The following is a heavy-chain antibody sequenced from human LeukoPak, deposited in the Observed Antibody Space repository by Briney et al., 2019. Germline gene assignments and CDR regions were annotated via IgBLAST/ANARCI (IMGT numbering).Heavy chain of an antibody. D-gene: IGHD4-17*01. CDR1: GYSLGKNYY. V-gene: IGHV4-38-2*01. CDR2: IYGRAST. CDR3: ARYGSRGSASTKFDY. Sequence: PSETLTLTCAVSGYSLGKNYYWGWIRQSPGKELEWIGRIYGRASTSYNPSLMNRVTMSVDTSKNHFSLQLTSVTAADTAVYYCARYGSRGSASTKFDYWGPGIQVTVSS. J-gene: IGHJ4*02.